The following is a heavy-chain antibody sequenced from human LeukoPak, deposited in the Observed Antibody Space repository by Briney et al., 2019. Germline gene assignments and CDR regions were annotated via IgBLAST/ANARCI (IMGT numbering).Heavy chain of an antibody. J-gene: IGHJ4*02. CDR2: INPNSGGT. CDR3: ARDLCSNDFCTIDY. V-gene: IGHV1-2*02. CDR1: GYTFTGYY. D-gene: IGHD3-3*01. Sequence: ASVKLSCKASGYTFTGYYMHWVRQAPGQGLEWMGWINPNSGGTNYAQKFQGRVTMTRDTSISTAYIELSRLRSNDTAVYYCARDLCSNDFCTIDYWGQGTLVTVSS.